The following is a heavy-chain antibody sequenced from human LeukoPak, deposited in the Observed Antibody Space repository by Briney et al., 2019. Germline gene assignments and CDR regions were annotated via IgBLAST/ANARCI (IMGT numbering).Heavy chain of an antibody. J-gene: IGHJ6*02. V-gene: IGHV3-30-3*01. Sequence: GRSLRLSCAASGFTFSSYAMHWVRQAPGKGPEWVAVISYDGSNKYYADSVKGRFTISRDNSKNTLYLQMNSLRAEDTAVYYCARESLPDIVVVVAAIIDYGMDVWGQGTTVTVSS. D-gene: IGHD2-15*01. CDR1: GFTFSSYA. CDR3: ARESLPDIVVVVAAIIDYGMDV. CDR2: ISYDGSNK.